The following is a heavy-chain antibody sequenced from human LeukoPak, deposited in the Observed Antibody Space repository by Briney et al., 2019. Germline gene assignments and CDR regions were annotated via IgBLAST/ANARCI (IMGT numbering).Heavy chain of an antibody. D-gene: IGHD6-13*01. CDR3: AKDRCSSSRCYYYGMDV. Sequence: SGGSLRLSCAASGFTFSSYAMSWVRQAPGKGLEWVAVISYDGSNKYYADSVKGRFTISRDNSKNTLYLQMNSLRAEDTAVYYCAKDRCSSSRCYYYGMDVWGQGTTVTVSS. CDR2: ISYDGSNK. J-gene: IGHJ6*02. V-gene: IGHV3-30*18. CDR1: GFTFSSYA.